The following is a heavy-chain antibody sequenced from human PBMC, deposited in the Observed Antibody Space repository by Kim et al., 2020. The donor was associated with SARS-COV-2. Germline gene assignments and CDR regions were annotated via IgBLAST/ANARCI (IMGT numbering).Heavy chain of an antibody. CDR2: IYYSGST. J-gene: IGHJ6*01. CDR3: ARATHCSSWPNSFYYYGM. Sequence: SETLSLTCTVSGGSISSYYWSWIRQPPGKGLEWIGYIYYSGSTNYNPSLKSRVTISVDTSKNQFSLKLSSVTAADTAVYYCARATHCSSWPNSFYYYGM. D-gene: IGHD6-13*01. CDR1: GGSISSYY. V-gene: IGHV4-59*01.